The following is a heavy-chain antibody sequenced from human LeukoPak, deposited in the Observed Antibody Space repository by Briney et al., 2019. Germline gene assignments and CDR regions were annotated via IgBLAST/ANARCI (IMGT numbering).Heavy chain of an antibody. J-gene: IGHJ4*02. V-gene: IGHV3-23*01. CDR1: GITFSTYA. Sequence: GGSLRLSCAASGITFSTYAMSWVRQAPGKGLEWVSAISGGGATTYYADSVKGRFTISRDNSKNTLYLQMNSLRAEDTAVYYCAKPSGYCSSTSCRTENDYWGQGTLVTVSS. D-gene: IGHD2-2*01. CDR2: ISGGGATT. CDR3: AKPSGYCSSTSCRTENDY.